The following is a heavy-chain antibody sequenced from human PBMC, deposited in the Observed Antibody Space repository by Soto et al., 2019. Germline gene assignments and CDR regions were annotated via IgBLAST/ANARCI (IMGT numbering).Heavy chain of an antibody. CDR3: ARQIFAADY. D-gene: IGHD3-9*01. CDR1: GGTFDHAA. Sequence: QVQLVQSGAEVKKPGSSVKVSCEAPGGTFDHAAITWVRQAPGQGLEWVGGINPMFNSTHYAQKFQGRVTITADAVTSTAFMELRGLTSDDTAVYYCARQIFAADYWGQGTLFVVSS. CDR2: INPMFNST. J-gene: IGHJ4*02. V-gene: IGHV1-69*01.